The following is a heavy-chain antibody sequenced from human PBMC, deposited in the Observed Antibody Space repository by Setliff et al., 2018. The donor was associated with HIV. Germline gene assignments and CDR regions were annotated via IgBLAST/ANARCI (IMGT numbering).Heavy chain of an antibody. CDR2: IYTGGST. CDR3: ARRSDWFDP. V-gene: IGHV4-4*09. Sequence: SETLSLTCTVSGGSISSYYWTWIRQPPGKGLEWIGYIYTGGSTNYNPSLKSRVTISVDTSKNQFSLKLSSVTAADTAVYFCARRSDWFDPWGQGTLVTVSS. CDR1: GGSISSYY. J-gene: IGHJ5*02.